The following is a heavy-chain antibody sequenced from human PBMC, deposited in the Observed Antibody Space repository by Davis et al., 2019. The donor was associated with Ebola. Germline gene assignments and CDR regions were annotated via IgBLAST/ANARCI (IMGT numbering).Heavy chain of an antibody. CDR1: GGSFSGYY. J-gene: IGHJ6*02. CDR3: AKHDSSGYYPDSYYYYGMDV. Sequence: SETLSLTCAVYGGSFSGYYWGWIRQPPGKGLEWIGSIYYSGSTYYNPSLKSRVTISVDTSKNQFSLKLSSVTAADTAVYYCAKHDSSGYYPDSYYYYGMDVWGQGTTVTVSS. D-gene: IGHD3-22*01. CDR2: IYYSGST. V-gene: IGHV4-39*01.